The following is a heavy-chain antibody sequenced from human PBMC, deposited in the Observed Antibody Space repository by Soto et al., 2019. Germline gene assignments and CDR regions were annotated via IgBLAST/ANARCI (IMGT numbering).Heavy chain of an antibody. V-gene: IGHV1-69*12. J-gene: IGHJ4*02. CDR2: IIPIFGTA. Sequence: QVQLVQSGAEVKKPGSSVKVSCKASGGTFSSYAISWVRQAPGQGLEWMGGIIPIFGTAHYAQKFQGRVTITAAESTSTAYIELGSLRSEDTAVYYCARHPVNYDSSGYTLHWGQGTLVTVSS. CDR1: GGTFSSYA. D-gene: IGHD3-22*01. CDR3: ARHPVNYDSSGYTLH.